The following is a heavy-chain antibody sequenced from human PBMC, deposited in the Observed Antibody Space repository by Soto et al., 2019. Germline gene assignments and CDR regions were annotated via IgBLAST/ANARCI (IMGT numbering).Heavy chain of an antibody. Sequence: GASVKVSCKASGYTFTGYYMHWVRQAPGQRLEWMGWINPNSGGTNYAQKFQGWVTMTRDTSISTAYMELSRLRSDDTAVYYCARVYDSSGYYPDYGMDVWGQGTTVTVSS. CDR2: INPNSGGT. CDR3: ARVYDSSGYYPDYGMDV. D-gene: IGHD3-22*01. V-gene: IGHV1-2*04. J-gene: IGHJ6*02. CDR1: GYTFTGYY.